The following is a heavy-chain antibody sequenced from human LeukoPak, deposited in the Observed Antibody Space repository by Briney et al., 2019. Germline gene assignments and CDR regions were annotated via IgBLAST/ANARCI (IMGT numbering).Heavy chain of an antibody. D-gene: IGHD6-13*01. J-gene: IGHJ5*02. Sequence: GGSLRLSCAASGFTFSSYSMNWVRQAPGKGLEWVSYISSSSSTTYYADSVKGRFTISRDNAKNSLYLQMNSLRDEDTAVYYCARVSKLPGYSSSWYWFDPWGQGTLVTVSS. CDR1: GFTFSSYS. CDR3: ARVSKLPGYSSSWYWFDP. V-gene: IGHV3-48*02. CDR2: ISSSSSTT.